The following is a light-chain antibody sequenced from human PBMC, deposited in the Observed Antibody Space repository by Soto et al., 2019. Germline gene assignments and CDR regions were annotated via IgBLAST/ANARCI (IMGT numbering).Light chain of an antibody. V-gene: IGKV1-5*01. CDR2: DAS. CDR3: QQYRDFWT. Sequence: DIQMTQSPSTLSASVGDTVTITCRASQSVPGWLAWYQQKPGKAPKLLISDASNLESGVPSRFSGSGSGTEFTLTIRSLQPDDFATYYCQQYRDFWTFGQGTKVDIK. J-gene: IGKJ1*01. CDR1: QSVPGW.